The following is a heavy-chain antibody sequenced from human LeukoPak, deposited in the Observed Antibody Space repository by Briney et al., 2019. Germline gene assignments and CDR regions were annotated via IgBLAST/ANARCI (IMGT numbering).Heavy chain of an antibody. CDR3: VKVRKWVVPDV. CDR2: ISSNGGST. J-gene: IGHJ6*01. CDR1: GFTFSSYA. V-gene: IGHV3-64D*09. Sequence: PGGSLRLSCSASGFTFSSYAMHWVRQAPGKGLEYVSAISSNGGSTYYAGSVKGRFTISRDNSENTLYLQMSSLRAEDTAVYYCVKVRKWVVPDVWGQGTTVTVSS. D-gene: IGHD1-14*01.